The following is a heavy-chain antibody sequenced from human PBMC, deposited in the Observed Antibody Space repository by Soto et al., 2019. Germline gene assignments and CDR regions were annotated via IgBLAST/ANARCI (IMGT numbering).Heavy chain of an antibody. Sequence: ESGGGVVQPGRSLRLSCAASGFTFSSYGMHWVRQAPGKGLEWVAVIWYDGSNKYYADSLKGRFTISRDNSKKTLYLQVNSLRAEDTAVYFCARGDYDSSGYYYVDYWGQGTLVTVSS. D-gene: IGHD3-22*01. J-gene: IGHJ4*02. CDR1: GFTFSSYG. V-gene: IGHV3-33*01. CDR2: IWYDGSNK. CDR3: ARGDYDSSGYYYVDY.